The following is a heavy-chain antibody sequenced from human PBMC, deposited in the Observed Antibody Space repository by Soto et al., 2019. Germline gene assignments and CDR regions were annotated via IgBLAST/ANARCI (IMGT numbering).Heavy chain of an antibody. J-gene: IGHJ4*02. D-gene: IGHD3-3*01. CDR1: GGTFSSYA. CDR3: ARVRVRFLEWLGSEG. CDR2: IIPIFGTA. Sequence: QVQLVQSGAEVKKPGSSVKVSCKASGGTFSSYAISWVRQAPGQGLEWMGGIIPIFGTANYAQKFQGRVTITADESTRTAYMELSILSSEDTAVYYCARVRVRFLEWLGSEGWGQGTLVTVSS. V-gene: IGHV1-69*12.